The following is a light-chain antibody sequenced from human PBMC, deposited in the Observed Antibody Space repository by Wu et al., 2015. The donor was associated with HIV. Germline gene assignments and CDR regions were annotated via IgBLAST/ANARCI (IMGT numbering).Light chain of an antibody. J-gene: IGKJ4*01. Sequence: ETVMTQSPATPSVSPGERATLSCRATESVSTNLAWYQQKPGQRPRLLIYSASTRATGVPARFSGGGSGTEFTLTISSMQSEDFAVYYCQQYNNWPPLTFGGGTKVEIK. V-gene: IGKV3-15*01. CDR2: SAS. CDR1: ESVSTN. CDR3: QQYNNWPPLT.